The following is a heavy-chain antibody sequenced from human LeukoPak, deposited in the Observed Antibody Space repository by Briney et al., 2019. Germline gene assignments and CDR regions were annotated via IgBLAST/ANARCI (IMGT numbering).Heavy chain of an antibody. CDR3: ARTYYDFWSGYLNWFDP. CDR2: INPNSGDT. J-gene: IGHJ5*02. CDR1: GYTFTGYY. D-gene: IGHD3-3*01. Sequence: ASVKVSCKASGYTFTGYYMHWVRQAPGQGLEWMGWINPNSGDTNYAQKFQGRVTMTRDTSISTAYMELSRLRSDDTAVYYCARTYYDFWSGYLNWFDPWGQGTLVTVSS. V-gene: IGHV1-2*02.